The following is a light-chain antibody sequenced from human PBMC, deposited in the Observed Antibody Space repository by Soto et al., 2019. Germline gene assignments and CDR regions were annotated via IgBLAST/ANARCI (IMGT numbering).Light chain of an antibody. CDR2: AAS. V-gene: IGKV1-27*01. J-gene: IGKJ4*01. CDR1: QGIGNY. CDR3: QKFNSVPT. Sequence: DIQMTQSPSSLSASLGDRVTITCRASQGIGNYLAWYQLQPGKVPKLLIYAASTLQSGVPSRFSGSGSGTDFTLTISSLQPEDVATYYCQKFNSVPTFGGGTKVEI.